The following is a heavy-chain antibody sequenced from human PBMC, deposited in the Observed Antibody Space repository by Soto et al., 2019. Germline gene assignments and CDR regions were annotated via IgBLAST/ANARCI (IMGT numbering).Heavy chain of an antibody. D-gene: IGHD6-19*01. V-gene: IGHV4-34*01. CDR3: GPRGAVADPRGY. J-gene: IGHJ4*02. Sequence: QVQLQLWGAGLLKPSESLSLTCAVYGGSFSDFYWTWIRQLPGKGLELIGEINHSGNTNYNPSLKSRVAISVDTSKNQFSLYLGSVTAADTAVYYCGPRGAVADPRGYWGQGTLVTVSS. CDR1: GGSFSDFY. CDR2: INHSGNT.